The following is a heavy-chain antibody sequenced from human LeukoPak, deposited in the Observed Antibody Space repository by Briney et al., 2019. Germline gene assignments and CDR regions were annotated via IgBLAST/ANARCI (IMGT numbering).Heavy chain of an antibody. CDR2: IRSKVNSYAT. J-gene: IGHJ3*02. Sequence: GGSLRLSCAASGFTFSGSAMHWVRQPSGKGLEWVGRIRSKVNSYATAYAASVKGRFTISRDDSRNTAYLQMNSLKTEDTAVYYCTSHYDSSGYYAFDIWGQGTMVTVSS. V-gene: IGHV3-73*01. CDR1: GFTFSGSA. D-gene: IGHD3-22*01. CDR3: TSHYDSSGYYAFDI.